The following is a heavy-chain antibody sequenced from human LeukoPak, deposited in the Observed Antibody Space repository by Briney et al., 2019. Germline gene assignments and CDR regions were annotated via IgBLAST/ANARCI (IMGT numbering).Heavy chain of an antibody. CDR2: INPGDSDT. V-gene: IGHV5-51*01. CDR1: GYSFTSYW. Sequence: GESLKISCKGSGYSFTSYWIGWVRQMPGKGLEWMGIINPGDSDTRYSPSFQGQVTISADKSISTAYLQWSSLKASDTAMYYCARRIAVAGTYYYYYYMDVWGKGTTVTVSS. CDR3: ARRIAVAGTYYYYYYMDV. D-gene: IGHD6-19*01. J-gene: IGHJ6*03.